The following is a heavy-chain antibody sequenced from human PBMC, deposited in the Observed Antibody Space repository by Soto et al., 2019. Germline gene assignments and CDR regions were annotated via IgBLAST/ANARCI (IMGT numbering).Heavy chain of an antibody. J-gene: IGHJ5*02. CDR3: ARSSGVYDLLA. Sequence: QVQLVQSGAEEKKPGASVKVSCKASGYTFTSYAMHWVRQAPGQRLEWMGWINAGNGNTKYSQKFQGRVTITRDTAASTAYMELSSLGSEDTAVYYCARSSGVYDLLAWGQGTLVTVSS. CDR1: GYTFTSYA. D-gene: IGHD3-9*01. CDR2: INAGNGNT. V-gene: IGHV1-3*05.